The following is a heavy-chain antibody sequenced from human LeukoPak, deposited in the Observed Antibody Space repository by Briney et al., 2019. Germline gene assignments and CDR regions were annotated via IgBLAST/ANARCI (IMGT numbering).Heavy chain of an antibody. D-gene: IGHD4/OR15-4a*01. J-gene: IGHJ4*02. CDR3: AKSPCQLFAAFHFDY. V-gene: IGHV3-23*01. CDR1: GFTFSRYA. CDR2: IYGYYDAT. Sequence: GGSLSLSCTASGFTFSRYAMDWVRQAPGQGLDWVSAIYGYYDATSYANSVKGRFTISRDNSKNTLFLQMNSLRAEDTAVYDCAKSPCQLFAAFHFDYWGKGTMVTVSS.